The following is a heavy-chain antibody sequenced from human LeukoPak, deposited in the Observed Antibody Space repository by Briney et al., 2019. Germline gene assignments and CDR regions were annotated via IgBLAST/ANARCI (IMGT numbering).Heavy chain of an antibody. Sequence: GESLQTSCKGSGYSFTSYWISWVRQLPGKGLEWMGRIDPSDSYTNYSPSFQGHVTISVDKSISTAYLQWSSLKASDTAMYYCARRLQRHFDYWGQGTLVTVSS. CDR2: IDPSDSYT. CDR1: GYSFTSYW. J-gene: IGHJ4*02. D-gene: IGHD2-15*01. V-gene: IGHV5-10-1*01. CDR3: ARRLQRHFDY.